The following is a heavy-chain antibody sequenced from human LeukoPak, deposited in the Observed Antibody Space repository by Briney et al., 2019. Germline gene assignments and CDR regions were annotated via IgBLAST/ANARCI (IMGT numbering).Heavy chain of an antibody. V-gene: IGHV3-48*03. CDR1: GFTFSSYE. CDR3: AKGAIPAFDI. Sequence: HPGGSLRLSCAASGFTFSSYEMNWVRQAPGKGLEWVSYISSSGSTIYYADSVKGRFTISRDNSKNTLYLQMNSLRAEDTAVYYCAKGAIPAFDIWGQGTMVTVSS. CDR2: ISSSGSTI. D-gene: IGHD2-2*01. J-gene: IGHJ3*02.